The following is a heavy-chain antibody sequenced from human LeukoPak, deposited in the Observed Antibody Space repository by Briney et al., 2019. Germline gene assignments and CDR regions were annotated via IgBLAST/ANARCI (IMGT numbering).Heavy chain of an antibody. CDR2: ISYDGSNT. CDR3: AKDRDSYGLLGYFDL. Sequence: GGSLRLSCAASGFSFNSHGMHWVRQAPGKGLDWGAVISYDGSNTYYADSVKGRFTISRDNSKNTLDLQMNSLRAEDTAVYYCAKDRDSYGLLGYFDLWGRGTLVSASS. D-gene: IGHD5-18*01. CDR1: GFSFNSHG. J-gene: IGHJ2*01. V-gene: IGHV3-30*18.